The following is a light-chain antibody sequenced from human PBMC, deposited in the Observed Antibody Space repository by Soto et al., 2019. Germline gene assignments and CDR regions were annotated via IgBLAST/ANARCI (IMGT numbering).Light chain of an antibody. CDR2: DVS. CDR3: SSYTSDSTL. CDR1: SSDVGGYNF. J-gene: IGLJ2*01. V-gene: IGLV2-14*03. Sequence: QAALTQPASVCGSPGQSITISCTGTSSDVGGYNFVSWYQQHPAKAPKLIIYDVSNRPSGVPIRFSASKSGSTASLTISGLQAEDEADYYCSSYTSDSTLFGGGTKVTVL.